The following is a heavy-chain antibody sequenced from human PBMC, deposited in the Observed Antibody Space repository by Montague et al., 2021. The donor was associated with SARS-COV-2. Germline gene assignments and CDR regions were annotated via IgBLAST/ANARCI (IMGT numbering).Heavy chain of an antibody. V-gene: IGHV4-31*03. CDR2: IYYSGST. CDR3: ARSPEPMIILIITSLNWYFDL. J-gene: IGHJ2*01. D-gene: IGHD3-22*01. CDR1: GGSISSGGYY. Sequence: TLSPTCTVSGGSISSGGYYWSWIRQHPGKGLEWFGYIYYSGSTYYXPSLKSRVTISVDTSKNQFSLKMSSVTAADTAVYYCARSPEPMIILIITSLNWYFDLWGRGTLVTVSS.